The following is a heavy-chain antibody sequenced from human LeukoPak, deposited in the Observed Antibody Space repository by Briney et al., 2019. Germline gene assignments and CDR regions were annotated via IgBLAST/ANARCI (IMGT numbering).Heavy chain of an antibody. CDR1: GGSISSYY. D-gene: IGHD6-19*01. V-gene: IGHV4-59*12. Sequence: PSETLSLTCTVSGGSISSYYWSWIRQPPGKGLEWIGYIYYSGSTIYNPSLKSRVTMSVDTSKNHFSLKVSSVTAADTAVYYCARDGGSGWYNYWGQGTLVTVSS. CDR3: ARDGGSGWYNY. J-gene: IGHJ4*02. CDR2: IYYSGST.